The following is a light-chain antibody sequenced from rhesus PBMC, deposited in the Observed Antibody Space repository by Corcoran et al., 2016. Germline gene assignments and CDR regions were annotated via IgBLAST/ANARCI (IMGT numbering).Light chain of an antibody. J-gene: IGKJ3*01. CDR1: QGISSY. CDR2: YAN. V-gene: IGKV1-32*01. CDR3: QQYNSLPFT. Sequence: DIQMTQSPSSLSASVGDRVTITCRASQGISSYLNWYQQKPGKAPKLLIYYANSLESGVPSRFSGSVAGTEFTLTISSLQPEDFATYYCQQYNSLPFTFGPGTKLDIK.